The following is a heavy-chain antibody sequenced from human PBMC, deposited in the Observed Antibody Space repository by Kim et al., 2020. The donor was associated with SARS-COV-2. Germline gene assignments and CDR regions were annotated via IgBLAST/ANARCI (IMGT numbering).Heavy chain of an antibody. D-gene: IGHD3-9*01. CDR1: GFTFSSYS. V-gene: IGHV3-21*01. J-gene: IGHJ6*02. CDR3: ARDSYYDILTGYYNYYGMDV. CDR2: ISSSSSYI. Sequence: GGSLRLSCAASGFTFSSYSMNWVRQAPGKGLEWVSSISSSSSYIYYADSVKGRFTISRDNAKNSLYLQMNSLRAEDTAVYYCARDSYYDILTGYYNYYGMDVWGQWTTVTVSS.